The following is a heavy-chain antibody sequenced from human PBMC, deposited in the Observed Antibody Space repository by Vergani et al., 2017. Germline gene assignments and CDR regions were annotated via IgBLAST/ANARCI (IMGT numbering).Heavy chain of an antibody. V-gene: IGHV3-30*02. CDR1: GFTLSNYD. CDR2: IQFDGSNQ. Sequence: QVQLVESGGGVVQRGGSLRLSCAMSGFTLSNYDMQWIRQGPGKGLEFVAFIQFDGSNQYYADSVKGRFTLSRNFSKNTLYLQMNSLRTDDTATYYCAKLFRGWGIDYWGQGTQVIVSS. CDR3: AKLFRGWGIDY. J-gene: IGHJ4*02. D-gene: IGHD3-16*01.